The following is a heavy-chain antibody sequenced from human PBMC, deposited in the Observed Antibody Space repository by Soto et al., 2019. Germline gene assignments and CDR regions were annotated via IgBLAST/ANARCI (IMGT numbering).Heavy chain of an antibody. CDR1: GFTFSSYA. J-gene: IGHJ4*02. Sequence: QVQLVESGGGVVQPGRSLRLSCAASGFTFSSYAMHLVRQAPGKGLEWVAVISYDGSNKYYADYVKGRFTISRDNSKNTLNLQMTSLRAEDTAVYYCARAIAAAGYNFDYWGQGTLVTVAA. CDR2: ISYDGSNK. D-gene: IGHD6-13*01. V-gene: IGHV3-30-3*01. CDR3: ARAIAAAGYNFDY.